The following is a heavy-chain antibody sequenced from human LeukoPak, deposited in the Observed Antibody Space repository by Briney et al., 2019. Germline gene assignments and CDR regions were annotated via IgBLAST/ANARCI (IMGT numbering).Heavy chain of an antibody. CDR1: GFTLSNYA. CDR3: AKDGPFGGYDLAR. V-gene: IGHV3-23*01. J-gene: IGHJ4*02. Sequence: GGSLRLSCAASGFTLSNYAMSWIRQAPGRGLEWGSSISSTGGGGVTYYAASVKGRFTISRDTSKNMLYLQMNSLRAEDTAVYYCAKDGPFGGYDLARWGQGTMVTVSS. CDR2: ISSTGGGGVT. D-gene: IGHD5-12*01.